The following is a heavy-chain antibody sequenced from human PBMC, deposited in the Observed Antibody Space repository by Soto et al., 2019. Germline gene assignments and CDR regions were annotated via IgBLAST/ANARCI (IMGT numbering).Heavy chain of an antibody. CDR2: ISAYNGNT. V-gene: IGHV1-18*01. J-gene: IGHJ6*02. CDR1: GYTFTSYG. CDR3: ARGCSGGSCYYYYYGMDV. Sequence: QVQLVQSGAEVKKPGASVKVSCKASGYTFTSYGISWVRQAPGQGLEWMGWISAYNGNTNYAQKLQGRVTMTTDTATSTVYMELRSLRSDDTAVYYCARGCSGGSCYYYYYGMDVWGQGTTVTVSS. D-gene: IGHD2-15*01.